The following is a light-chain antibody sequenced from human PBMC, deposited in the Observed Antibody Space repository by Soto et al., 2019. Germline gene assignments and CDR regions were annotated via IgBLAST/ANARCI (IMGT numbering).Light chain of an antibody. J-gene: IGKJ4*01. Sequence: EIVVTQSPATLSLSPGERATLSCRASQSLSSFLAWYQQKPGQAPRLLIYDASNRATGVPARFSGSESGTDFTLTISNLEPEDFAVYYCQQRRNWPLTFGGGTKVEIK. CDR2: DAS. V-gene: IGKV3-11*01. CDR3: QQRRNWPLT. CDR1: QSLSSF.